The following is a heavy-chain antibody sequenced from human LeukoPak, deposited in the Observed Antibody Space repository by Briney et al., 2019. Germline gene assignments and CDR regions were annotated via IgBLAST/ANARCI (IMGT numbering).Heavy chain of an antibody. CDR3: ARGWRSLQSNQISPFDS. Sequence: ATVKVSCKASGYAFTDYGIGWVRQAPGHGLEWLGWISGHTGATNYAQNLQARVTMTTDTATSTAYMELRSLTSDDTAMYYCARGWRSLQSNQISPFDSWGLGTLVTVSS. CDR2: ISGHTGAT. CDR1: GYAFTDYG. J-gene: IGHJ4*02. D-gene: IGHD5-24*01. V-gene: IGHV1-18*04.